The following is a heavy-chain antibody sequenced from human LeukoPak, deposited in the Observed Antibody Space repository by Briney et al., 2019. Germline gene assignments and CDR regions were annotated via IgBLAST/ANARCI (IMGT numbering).Heavy chain of an antibody. CDR3: ASRDQTDAFDI. CDR2: IKQDGSEK. J-gene: IGHJ3*02. CDR1: GFTFSNYW. V-gene: IGHV3-7*01. D-gene: IGHD5-24*01. Sequence: PGGSLRVSCEASGFTFSNYWMSWVRQAPGKGLEWVANIKQDGSEKYYVDSVKGRFTISRDNAKNSLYLQMNSLRAEDTAVYYCASRDQTDAFDIWGQGTMVTVSS.